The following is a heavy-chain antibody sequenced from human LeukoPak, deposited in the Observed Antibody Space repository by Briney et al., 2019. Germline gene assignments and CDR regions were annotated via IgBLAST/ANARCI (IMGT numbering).Heavy chain of an antibody. D-gene: IGHD3-22*01. CDR3: AGDLGSSGYYWAFGY. V-gene: IGHV3-7*01. CDR1: GFTFSSYW. Sequence: AGGSLRLSCAASGFTFSSYWMSWVRQAPGKGLEWVANIKQDGSEKYYVDSVKGRFTISRDNAKNSLYLQMNSLRAEDTAVYYCAGDLGSSGYYWAFGYWGQGTLVTVSS. CDR2: IKQDGSEK. J-gene: IGHJ4*02.